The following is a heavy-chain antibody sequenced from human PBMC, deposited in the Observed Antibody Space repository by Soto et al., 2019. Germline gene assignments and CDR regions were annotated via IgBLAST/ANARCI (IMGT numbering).Heavy chain of an antibody. D-gene: IGHD1-7*01. J-gene: IGHJ4*02. CDR3: ARDMTRTVVPYFDF. CDR1: GGTFSNYV. CDR2: IIPISGAA. V-gene: IGHV1-69*06. Sequence: QVQLVQSGAEVKKPGSSVKVSCKASGGTFSNYVVNWVRQAPGQGLEWMGRIIPISGAANYAQKSQGRVTITADKSTSTSYMELSSLRSEDTAVYYCARDMTRTVVPYFDFWGQGTLVTVSS.